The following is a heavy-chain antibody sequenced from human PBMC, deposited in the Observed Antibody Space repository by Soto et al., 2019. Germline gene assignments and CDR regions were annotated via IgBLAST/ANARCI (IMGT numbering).Heavy chain of an antibody. CDR2: ISSSSSNI. CDR1: GFTFSSYS. V-gene: IGHV3-48*01. J-gene: IGHJ4*02. D-gene: IGHD4-4*01. Sequence: EVQLVESGGGLVQPGGSLRLSCAASGFTFSSYSMNWVRQAPGKGLEWVSYISSSSSNIYYADSVKGRFTISRDNAKNSLHLQMNSLRAEDTAVYYCASLEDYSNYEFDYWGQGTLVTVSS. CDR3: ASLEDYSNYEFDY.